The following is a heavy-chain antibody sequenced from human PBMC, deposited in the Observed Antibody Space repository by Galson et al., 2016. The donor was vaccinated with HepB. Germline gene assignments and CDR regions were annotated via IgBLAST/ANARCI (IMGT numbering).Heavy chain of an antibody. Sequence: QSGAEVKQPGESLRISCKGSGNNFANYWIGWVRQMPGKGLEWMGIVWPGDSDARYNPSFRGQVTISADNSITTAYLQWSSLKASDTGIYYCARRNTATISKGVHENNVFAMDGWGRGTTVTVS. CDR2: VWPGDSDA. V-gene: IGHV5-51*01. CDR3: ARRNTATISKGVHENNVFAMDG. D-gene: IGHD3-9*01. J-gene: IGHJ6*02. CDR1: GNNFANYW.